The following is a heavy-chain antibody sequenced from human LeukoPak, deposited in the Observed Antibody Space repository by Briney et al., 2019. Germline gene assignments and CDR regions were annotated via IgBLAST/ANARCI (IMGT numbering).Heavy chain of an antibody. D-gene: IGHD1-26*01. V-gene: IGHV3-21*01. J-gene: IGHJ3*02. CDR3: ARDPGSTQTLHDAFDI. CDR2: ISTSSSYI. Sequence: PGGSLRLSCAASGFSFSSYNMNWVRLTPGKGLEWVSFISTSSSYIYCADSVKGRFTISRDNARNSVYLQMNSLRAEDTAVYYCARDPGSTQTLHDAFDIWGQGTMVTVSS. CDR1: GFSFSSYN.